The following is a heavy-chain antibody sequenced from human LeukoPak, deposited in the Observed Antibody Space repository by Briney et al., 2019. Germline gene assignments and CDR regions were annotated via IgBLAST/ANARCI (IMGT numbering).Heavy chain of an antibody. J-gene: IGHJ4*02. V-gene: IGHV7-4-1*02. Sequence: ASVKVSCKASGYTFTSYAMNWVRQAPGQGLEWMGWINTNTGNPTYAQGFTGRFVFSLDTSVSTAYLQISSLKAEDTAVYYCARETSNMYSSGWYPDYWGQGTLVTVSS. CDR3: ARETSNMYSSGWYPDY. CDR2: INTNTGNP. CDR1: GYTFTSYA. D-gene: IGHD6-19*01.